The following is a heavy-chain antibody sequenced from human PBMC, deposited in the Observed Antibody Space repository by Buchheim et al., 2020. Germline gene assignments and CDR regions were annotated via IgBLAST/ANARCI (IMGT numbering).Heavy chain of an antibody. D-gene: IGHD4-17*01. J-gene: IGHJ4*02. Sequence: QVQLVESGGGVVQPGRSLRLSCAASGFTFSSYGMHWVRQAPGKGLEWVAVIWYDGSNKYYADSVKGRFTISRDNSKNKLYLQMNSLRAEDTAVYYCARDHSCDYDFDYWGQGTL. CDR1: GFTFSSYG. CDR3: ARDHSCDYDFDY. CDR2: IWYDGSNK. V-gene: IGHV3-33*01.